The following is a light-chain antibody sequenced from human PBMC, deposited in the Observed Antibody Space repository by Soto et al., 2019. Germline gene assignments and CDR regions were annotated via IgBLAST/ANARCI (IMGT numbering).Light chain of an antibody. CDR2: EDS. V-gene: IGLV2-23*02. J-gene: IGLJ2*01. CDR1: SSDVGKYNL. Sequence: QSALTQPASVSGSPGQSITISCTGSSSDVGKYNLVSWYQWHPGKAPKLMIYEDSQRPPGVSNRFSGSKSGNTASLTSSGLQAEDEADYYCCSYAGSDIFVVFGGGTKLTVL. CDR3: CSYAGSDIFVV.